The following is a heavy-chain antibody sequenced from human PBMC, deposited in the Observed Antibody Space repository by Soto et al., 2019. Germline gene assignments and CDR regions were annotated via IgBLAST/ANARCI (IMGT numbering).Heavy chain of an antibody. Sequence: SETLSLTCAVSGGAFNGYYWTWIRQSPGKGLEWIGEINHSGRTDSNPSLKSRVTMSIDTSKKVFSLNLTSVTAADTAVYYCTTGVAYCGGDCAPDYWGQGTLVTVSS. V-gene: IGHV4-34*07. CDR1: GGAFNGYY. D-gene: IGHD2-21*02. J-gene: IGHJ4*02. CDR2: INHSGRT. CDR3: TTGVAYCGGDCAPDY.